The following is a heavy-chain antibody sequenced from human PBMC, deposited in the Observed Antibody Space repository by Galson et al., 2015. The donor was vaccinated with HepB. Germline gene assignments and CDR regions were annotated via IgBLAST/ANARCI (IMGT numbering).Heavy chain of an antibody. CDR2: ISAYNGNT. V-gene: IGHV1-18*01. CDR1: GYTFTSYG. J-gene: IGHJ4*02. Sequence: SVKVSCKASGYTFTSYGISWVRQAPGQGLEWMGWISAYNGNTNYAQKLQGRVTMTTDTSTSTAYMELRSLRSDDTAVYYCARDPQRGSWYPSLDYWGQGTLVTVSS. D-gene: IGHD6-13*01. CDR3: ARDPQRGSWYPSLDY.